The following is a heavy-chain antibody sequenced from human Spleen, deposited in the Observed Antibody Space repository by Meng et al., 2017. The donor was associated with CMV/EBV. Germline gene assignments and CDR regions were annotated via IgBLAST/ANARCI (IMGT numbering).Heavy chain of an antibody. J-gene: IGHJ4*02. CDR1: GFTFSSYA. CDR3: TSQFNWAYGDY. CDR2: ISYDGSNK. V-gene: IGHV3-30-3*01. Sequence: GESLKLSCAASGFTFSSYAMHWVRQAPGKGLEWVAVISYDGSNKYYADSVKGRFTISRDNSKNTLYLQMNSLRAEDTAVYYCTSQFNWAYGDYWGQGTLVTVSS. D-gene: IGHD7-27*01.